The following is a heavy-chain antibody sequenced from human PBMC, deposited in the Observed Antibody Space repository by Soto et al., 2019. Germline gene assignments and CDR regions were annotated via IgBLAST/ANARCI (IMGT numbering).Heavy chain of an antibody. Sequence: QITLKESGPTLVKPTQTLTLTCTFSGFSLSTSGGGVGWIRQSPGKALQWLALIYWNGDKRYNPTLKTRLTITTDTSKNQVVLTLTHMDPVDTATYYCAHRPSGWFLFDYWGQGTLVTVSS. J-gene: IGHJ4*02. CDR1: GFSLSTSGGG. CDR2: IYWNGDK. CDR3: AHRPSGWFLFDY. V-gene: IGHV2-5*01. D-gene: IGHD6-19*01.